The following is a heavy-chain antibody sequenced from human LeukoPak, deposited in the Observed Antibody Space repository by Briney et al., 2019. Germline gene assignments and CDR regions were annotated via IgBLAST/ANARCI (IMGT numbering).Heavy chain of an antibody. J-gene: IGHJ4*02. CDR3: ARDTIGSLDY. CDR1: GFSFSNSW. V-gene: IGHV3-7*01. Sequence: PGGSLRLSCAASGFSFSNSWMAWVRQAPGQGLEWVANIKQDASTKHYAGSLKGRLTISRDNPRNSLYLQMHSLTVDDTAVYFCARDTIGSLDYWGQGILVTVAS. CDR2: IKQDASTK. D-gene: IGHD1-26*01.